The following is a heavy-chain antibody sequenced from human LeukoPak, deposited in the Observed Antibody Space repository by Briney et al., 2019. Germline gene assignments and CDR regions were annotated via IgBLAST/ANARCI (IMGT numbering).Heavy chain of an antibody. CDR1: GYTFSSHG. CDR2: ISAYNGNT. J-gene: IGHJ4*02. Sequence: ASVKVSCKASGYTFSSHGITWVRQAPGQGLEWMGWISAYNGNTNYAQKLQGRVTMTTDTSTSTAYMELRSLRSDDTAVYYCTTGDMEAAKTLAFDYWGQGTLVTVSS. D-gene: IGHD2-15*01. CDR3: TTGDMEAAKTLAFDY. V-gene: IGHV1-18*01.